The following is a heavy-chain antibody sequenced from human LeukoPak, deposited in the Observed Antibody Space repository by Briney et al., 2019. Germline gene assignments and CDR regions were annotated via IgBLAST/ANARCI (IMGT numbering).Heavy chain of an antibody. D-gene: IGHD2-2*01. J-gene: IGHJ4*02. CDR3: ARVKKLMPEFEF. CDR2: INPNSGAT. V-gene: IGHV1-2*02. CDR1: GYTFIDYY. Sequence: ASVKVSCKSSGYTFIDYYIHWVRQAPGQGLEWMGWINPNSGATKYAQKFQGRVSMTRDTSINTAYMDLANLRSDDTAIFYCARVKKLMPEFEFWGQGTLVTVSS.